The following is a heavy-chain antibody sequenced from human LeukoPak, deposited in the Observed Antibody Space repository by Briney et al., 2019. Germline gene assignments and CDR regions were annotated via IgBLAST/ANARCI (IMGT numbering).Heavy chain of an antibody. CDR2: INHSGST. J-gene: IGHJ5*02. Sequence: SETLSLTCAVYGGSFSGYYWSWIRQPPGKGLEWIGEINHSGSTNYNPSLKSRVTISVDTSKNQFSLKLSSVTAADTAVYYCARGGTPRRYCSNTSCTLRGNGRKNWFDPWGQGTLVTVSS. CDR3: ARGGTPRRYCSNTSCTLRGNGRKNWFDP. CDR1: GGSFSGYY. V-gene: IGHV4-34*01. D-gene: IGHD2-2*01.